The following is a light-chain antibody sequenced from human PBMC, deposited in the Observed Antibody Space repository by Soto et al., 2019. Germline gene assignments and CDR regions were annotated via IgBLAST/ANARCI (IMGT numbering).Light chain of an antibody. Sequence: QSVLTQPASVSGSPGQSITISCTGTSCDVGGYKYVSWYQQHPDKAPKLIIFEVSNRPSGISSRFSGSKSGNTASLTISGLQAEDEADYYCASYTSSSTSVIFGRGTQLTVL. J-gene: IGLJ2*01. CDR2: EVS. V-gene: IGLV2-14*01. CDR1: SCDVGGYKY. CDR3: ASYTSSSTSVI.